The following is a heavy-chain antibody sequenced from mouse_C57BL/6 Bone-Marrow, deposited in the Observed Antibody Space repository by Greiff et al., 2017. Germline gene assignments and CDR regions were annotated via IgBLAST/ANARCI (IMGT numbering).Heavy chain of an antibody. D-gene: IGHD2-5*01. CDR3: ARQGIVTTKFAY. CDR2: ISNGGGST. J-gene: IGHJ3*01. V-gene: IGHV5-12*01. Sequence: EVKLMESGGGLVQPGGSLKLSCAASGFTFSDYYMYWVRQTPEKRLEWVAYISNGGGSTYYPDTVKGRFTISRDNAKNTLYLQMSSLKSEDTAMYYCARQGIVTTKFAYWGQGTLVTVSA. CDR1: GFTFSDYY.